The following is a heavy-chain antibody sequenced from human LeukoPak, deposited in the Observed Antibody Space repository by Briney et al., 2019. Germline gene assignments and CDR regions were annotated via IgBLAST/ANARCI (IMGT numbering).Heavy chain of an antibody. CDR3: ARVPLGVVVVAATPNFDY. V-gene: IGHV1-18*01. CDR2: ISAYNGNT. Sequence: GASVKVSCKASGYTFTSYGITWVRQAPGQGLEWMGWISAYNGNTNYAQKLQGRVTMTTDTSTSTAYMELRSLRSDDTAVYYCARVPLGVVVVAATPNFDYWGQGTLVTVSS. J-gene: IGHJ4*02. CDR1: GYTFTSYG. D-gene: IGHD2-15*01.